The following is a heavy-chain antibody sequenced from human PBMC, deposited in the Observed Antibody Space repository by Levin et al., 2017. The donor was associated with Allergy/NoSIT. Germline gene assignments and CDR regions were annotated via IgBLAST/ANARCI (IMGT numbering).Heavy chain of an antibody. CDR3: AKTDYGSGSYYFDY. V-gene: IGHV3-72*01. CDR1: GFTFSDHY. Sequence: SCAASGFTFSDHYMDWVRQAPGKGLEWVGRARNKANSYTTEYAASVKGSFTISRDDSKNSLYLQMDSLKTEDTAVYYCAKTDYGSGSYYFDYWGQGTLVTVSS. CDR2: ARNKANSYTT. J-gene: IGHJ4*02. D-gene: IGHD3-10*01.